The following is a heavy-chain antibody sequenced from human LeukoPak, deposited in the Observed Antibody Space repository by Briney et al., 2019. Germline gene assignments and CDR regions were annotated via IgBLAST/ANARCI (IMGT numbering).Heavy chain of an antibody. CDR3: VKDDGWVQYAN. V-gene: IGHV3-23*01. D-gene: IGHD5-24*01. Sequence: PGGTLRLSCAASGFTTSNHGMNWVRQAPGKGLEWVSGIRTDGVTTYYADSVKGRFIISRDNSQDTVWLQMNSLSAEDAAVYYCVKDDGWVQYANWGQGTLVTVSS. CDR1: GFTTSNHG. J-gene: IGHJ4*02. CDR2: IRTDGVTT.